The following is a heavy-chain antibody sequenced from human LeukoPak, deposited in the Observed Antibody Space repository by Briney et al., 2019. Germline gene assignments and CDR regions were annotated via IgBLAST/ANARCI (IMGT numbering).Heavy chain of an antibody. V-gene: IGHV4-61*01. J-gene: IGHJ4*03. CDR1: GGSVSSGSYY. D-gene: IGHD4-17*01. Sequence: SDSLALTCTASGGSVSSGSYYWSWIRQPPGEGLEWIGYIYYSGSTTYNPSLKSRVTISVDTTKKKFSLKLSSVTAADTAVYYCARGHISTTARGYFDYWGQGTLVTVSS. CDR2: IYYSGST. CDR3: ARGHISTTARGYFDY.